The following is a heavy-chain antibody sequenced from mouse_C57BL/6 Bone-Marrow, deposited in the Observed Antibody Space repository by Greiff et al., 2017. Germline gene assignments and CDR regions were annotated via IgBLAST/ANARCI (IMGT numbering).Heavy chain of an antibody. Sequence: QVQLQQPGAELVRPGSSVKLSCKASGYTFTSYWMHWVKQRPIQGLEWIGNIDPSDSETHYNQKFKDKATLTVDKSPSTAYMQLSSLTSEDSAVYYCARGDDYGREYLDYWGQGTTLTVSS. V-gene: IGHV1-52*01. CDR3: ARGDDYGREYLDY. CDR1: GYTFTSYW. CDR2: IDPSDSET. D-gene: IGHD1-1*01. J-gene: IGHJ2*01.